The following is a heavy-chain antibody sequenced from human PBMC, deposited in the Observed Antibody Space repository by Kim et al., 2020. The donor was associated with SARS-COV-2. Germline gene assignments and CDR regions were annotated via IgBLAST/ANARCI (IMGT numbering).Heavy chain of an antibody. CDR3: ARRGESWVGRYYYYDMDV. J-gene: IGHJ6*02. Sequence: SETLSLTCTVSGGSISSSFYYWGWIRQPPGKGLEWIGSLYSGSTYYNPSLKSRVTISVDTSKNQFSLKLSSVTAADTAVYYCARRGESWVGRYYYYDMDVWGQGTTVTVSS. D-gene: IGHD1-26*01. CDR2: LYSGST. CDR1: GGSISSSFYY. V-gene: IGHV4-39*01.